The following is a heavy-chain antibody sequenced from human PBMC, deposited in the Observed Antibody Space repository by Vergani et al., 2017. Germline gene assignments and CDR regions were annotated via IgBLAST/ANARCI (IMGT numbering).Heavy chain of an antibody. D-gene: IGHD3-10*01. V-gene: IGHV1-69*02. Sequence: QVQLVQSGAEVKKPGSSVKVSCKASGGTFSSYTISWVRQAPGQGLEWMGRIIPILGIANYAQKFQGRVPITADQSTSTAYMELSSLRSEDTAVYYCARVLGAKRFGELLDNWFDPWGQGTLVTVSS. CDR1: GGTFSSYT. CDR3: ARVLGAKRFGELLDNWFDP. J-gene: IGHJ5*02. CDR2: IIPILGIA.